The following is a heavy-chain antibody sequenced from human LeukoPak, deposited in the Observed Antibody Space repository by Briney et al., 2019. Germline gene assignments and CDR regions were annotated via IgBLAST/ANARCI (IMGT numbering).Heavy chain of an antibody. V-gene: IGHV4-38-2*02. D-gene: IGHD2-21*01. Sequence: PSETLSLTCTVSGYSISSGYYWGWIRQPPGKGLEWIGSIYHSGSTYYNPSLKSRVTISVDTSKNQFSLKLSSVTAADTAFYYCARGTLWQRAPTIDYWGQGTLVTVSS. CDR2: IYHSGST. J-gene: IGHJ4*02. CDR1: GYSISSGYY. CDR3: ARGTLWQRAPTIDY.